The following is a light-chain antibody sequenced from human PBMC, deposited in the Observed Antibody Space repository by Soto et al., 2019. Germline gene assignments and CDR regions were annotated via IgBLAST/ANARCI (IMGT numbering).Light chain of an antibody. CDR2: QDS. CDR1: KLGDKY. J-gene: IGLJ1*01. CDR3: QAWDSSINYV. Sequence: SYELTQPPSVSVSPGQTASITCSGDKLGDKYACWYQQKPGQSPVLVIYQDSKRPSGIPERFSGSNSGNTATLTITGTQAMDEADYYCQAWDSSINYVFGTGTKVTV. V-gene: IGLV3-1*01.